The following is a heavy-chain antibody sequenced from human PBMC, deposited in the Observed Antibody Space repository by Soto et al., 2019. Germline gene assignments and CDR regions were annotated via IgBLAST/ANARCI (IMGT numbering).Heavy chain of an antibody. Sequence: QVQLVESGGGVVQPGRSLRLSCAASGFTFSSYGMHWVRQAPGKGLEWVAVISYDGSNKYYADSVKGRFTSSRDNTNNTLYRQMTRLRAEDTAVYYRARSPYSVSDLAYFDYWGQGTLVTVSS. CDR3: ARSPYSVSDLAYFDY. V-gene: IGHV3-30*03. D-gene: IGHD1-26*01. CDR1: GFTFSSYG. J-gene: IGHJ4*02. CDR2: ISYDGSNK.